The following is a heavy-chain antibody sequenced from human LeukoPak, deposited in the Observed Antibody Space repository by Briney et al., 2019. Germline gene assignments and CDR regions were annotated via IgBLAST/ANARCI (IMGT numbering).Heavy chain of an antibody. CDR2: IYYSGST. Sequence: IPSETLSLTCTVSGGSISSSSYYWGLIRQPPGKWLEWIGSIYYSGSTYYNPSLKSRVTISVDTSKNQFSLKLSSVTAADTAVYYCARHPNGWYKDEGRFDYWGQGTLVTVSS. J-gene: IGHJ4*02. V-gene: IGHV4-39*01. CDR1: GGSISSSSYY. CDR3: ARHPNGWYKDEGRFDY. D-gene: IGHD6-19*01.